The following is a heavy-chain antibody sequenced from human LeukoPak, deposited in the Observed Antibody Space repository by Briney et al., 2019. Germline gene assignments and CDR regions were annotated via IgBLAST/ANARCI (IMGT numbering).Heavy chain of an antibody. CDR2: ISYDGTNK. D-gene: IGHD4-17*01. J-gene: IGHJ4*02. CDR3: ASSTVTTLPFDY. Sequence: PGGSLRLSCAASGFTFSTYGMHWVRQAPGKGLEWVAVISYDGTNKYYADSVKGRFTISRDNAKNSLYLQMNSLRDEDTAVYYCASSTVTTLPFDYWGQGTLVTVSS. V-gene: IGHV3-30*03. CDR1: GFTFSTYG.